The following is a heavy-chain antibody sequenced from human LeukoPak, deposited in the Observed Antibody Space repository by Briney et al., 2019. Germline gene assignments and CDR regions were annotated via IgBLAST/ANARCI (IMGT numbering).Heavy chain of an antibody. CDR2: ITGSGDTT. CDR3: AKRSYYDSSGYSDFDY. J-gene: IGHJ4*02. Sequence: GRSLRLSCTASGFTFGDYAMSWVRQAPGMGLEWVSGITGSGDTTYYADSVKGRFTISRDNSKNTLYLQMNSLRAEDSAVYYCAKRSYYDSSGYSDFDYWGRGTLVTVSS. D-gene: IGHD3-22*01. V-gene: IGHV3-23*01. CDR1: GFTFGDYA.